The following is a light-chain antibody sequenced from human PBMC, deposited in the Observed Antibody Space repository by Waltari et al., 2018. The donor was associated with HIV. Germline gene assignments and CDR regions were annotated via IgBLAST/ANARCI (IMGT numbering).Light chain of an antibody. CDR2: NSN. Sequence: QSVLTQPPSASGTPGQRVTISCSGGSSNIGSNTVSWYQQLPGTAPKLLIFNSNRAPSVVPDRFSGSKSGTSASLAISGLQSEDEADYYCAAWDDSLNGLWVFGAGTKVTVL. CDR1: SSNIGSNT. CDR3: AAWDDSLNGLWV. J-gene: IGLJ3*02. V-gene: IGLV1-44*01.